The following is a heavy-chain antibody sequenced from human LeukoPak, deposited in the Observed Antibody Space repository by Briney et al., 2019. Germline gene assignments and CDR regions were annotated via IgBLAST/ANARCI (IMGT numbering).Heavy chain of an antibody. D-gene: IGHD2-2*01. CDR3: ARESRYCSSTSCYPDY. J-gene: IGHJ4*02. V-gene: IGHV3-48*04. CDR2: ISSSGSTI. CDR1: GFTFSSYS. Sequence: PGGSLRLSCAASGFTFSSYSMSWIRQAPGKGLEWVSYISSSGSTIYYADSVKGRFTISRDNAKNSLYLQMNSLRAEDTAVYYCARESRYCSSTSCYPDYWGQGTLVTVSS.